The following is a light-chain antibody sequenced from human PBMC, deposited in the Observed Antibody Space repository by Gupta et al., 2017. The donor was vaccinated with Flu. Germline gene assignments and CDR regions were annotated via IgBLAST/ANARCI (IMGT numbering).Light chain of an antibody. V-gene: IGLV2-14*01. J-gene: IGLJ1*01. CDR2: DVN. CDR1: SSDVGVYYS. CDR3: YSYTTSNTYV. Sequence: QSALTQPASVSGSPGQSITISCTGTSSDVGVYYSVSWYQLPPGKAPKLRIYDVNKRPSGVSERFAGYYAGNTASLTISGLQAEDEADYDCYSYTTSNTYVFGTGTKVTVL.